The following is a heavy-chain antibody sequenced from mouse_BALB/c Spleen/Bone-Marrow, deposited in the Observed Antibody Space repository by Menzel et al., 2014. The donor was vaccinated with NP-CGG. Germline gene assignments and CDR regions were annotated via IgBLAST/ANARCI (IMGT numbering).Heavy chain of an antibody. CDR1: GFNIKDTY. V-gene: IGHV14-3*02. J-gene: IGHJ4*01. Sequence: EVQLQQSGAELVKPGASVKLSCTASGFNIKDTYMHWVKQRPEQGLEWIGRIDPANGNTKYDPKFQGKATITADTSSNTAYLQPSSLTSEGTAVYYCARWEYYAMDYWGQGTSVTVSS. CDR3: ARWEYYAMDY. CDR2: IDPANGNT. D-gene: IGHD4-1*01.